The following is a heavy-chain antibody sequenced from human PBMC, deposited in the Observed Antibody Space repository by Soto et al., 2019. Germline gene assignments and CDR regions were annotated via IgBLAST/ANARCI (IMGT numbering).Heavy chain of an antibody. J-gene: IGHJ5*02. V-gene: IGHV4-30-2*01. CDR3: ARDLSYYGSGRSRKMDWFDP. CDR2: IYHSGST. Sequence: PSETLSLTCAVSGGSISSGGYSWSWIRQPPGKGLEWIGYIYHSGSTYYNPSLKSRVTISVDRSKNQFSLKLSSVTAADTAVYYCARDLSYYGSGRSRKMDWFDPWGQGTLVTVSS. D-gene: IGHD3-10*01. CDR1: GGSISSGGYS.